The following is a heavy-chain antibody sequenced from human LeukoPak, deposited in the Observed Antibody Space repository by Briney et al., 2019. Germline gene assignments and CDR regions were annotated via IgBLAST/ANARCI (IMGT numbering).Heavy chain of an antibody. Sequence: SVKVSCKASGGTFNNYAINWVRQAPGQGLEWMGGIFPLFETTNYAQRFRGRVTITADESTSTAYMELNSLRTEDTAVYYCARGEESHGHYFHYWGQGTLVTVSS. CDR2: IFPLFETT. J-gene: IGHJ4*02. V-gene: IGHV1-69*13. CDR3: ARGEESHGHYFHY. CDR1: GGTFNNYA.